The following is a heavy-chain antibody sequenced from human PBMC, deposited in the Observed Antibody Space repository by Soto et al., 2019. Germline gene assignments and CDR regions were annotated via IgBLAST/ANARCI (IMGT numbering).Heavy chain of an antibody. Sequence: QLQLQESGPGLVKPSETLSLTCTVSGGSIISNRCYWGWIRQPPGKGLEWIGSFYYDGNTYYNPSIKSRFTVSVDTSKNQFSLKLPSVPAADTAVYYCARRSCSGDSCFFDYWGQGTLVTVSS. D-gene: IGHD2-15*01. J-gene: IGHJ4*02. CDR3: ARRSCSGDSCFFDY. CDR1: GGSIISNRCY. V-gene: IGHV4-39*01. CDR2: FYYDGNT.